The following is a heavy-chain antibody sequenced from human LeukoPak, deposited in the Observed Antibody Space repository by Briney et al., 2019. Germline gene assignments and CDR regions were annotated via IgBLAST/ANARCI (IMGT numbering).Heavy chain of an antibody. J-gene: IGHJ3*01. CDR1: GDSISSDY. CDR3: ARHDGGYNWAVDY. V-gene: IGHV4-59*05. CDR2: IYYSGST. Sequence: SETLSLTCAVSGDSISSDYWSWVRQPPGKGLEWIGSIYYSGSTYYNPSLKSRVTISVDTSKNQFSLKLSSVTAADTAVYYCARHDGGYNWAVDYWGQGTLVTVSS. D-gene: IGHD5-24*01.